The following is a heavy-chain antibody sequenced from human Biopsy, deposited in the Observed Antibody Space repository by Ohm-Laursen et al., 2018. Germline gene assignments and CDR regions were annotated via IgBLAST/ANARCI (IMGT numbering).Heavy chain of an antibody. Sequence: SVKVSCKVSGGTFTRYAMHWVRQAPGQGLEWMGRIISVHDIANYAQKFQGRVTITADKSTSTAYMELRNLRSEDTAVYYCARTLVDCTSGTCYDVGDGMDVWGQGTTVTVSS. D-gene: IGHD2-15*01. J-gene: IGHJ6*02. CDR3: ARTLVDCTSGTCYDVGDGMDV. CDR2: IISVHDIA. V-gene: IGHV1-69*04. CDR1: GGTFTRYA.